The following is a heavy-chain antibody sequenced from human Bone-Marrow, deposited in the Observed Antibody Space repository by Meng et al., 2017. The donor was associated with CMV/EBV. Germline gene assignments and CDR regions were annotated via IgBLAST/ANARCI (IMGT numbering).Heavy chain of an antibody. D-gene: IGHD6-19*01. CDR2: INPRGGST. J-gene: IGHJ4*02. CDR1: GYTFTNYY. V-gene: IGHV1-46*01. Sequence: QLVQSGAEVKKPGASVRLSCKASGYTFTNYYIHWVRQAPGQGLEWMGIINPRGGSTTYAENLQGRVTMTKDTSTSTAYMELKSLRSDDTAVYYCARDPSTTSGWSEIFDYWGQGTLVTVSS. CDR3: ARDPSTTSGWSEIFDY.